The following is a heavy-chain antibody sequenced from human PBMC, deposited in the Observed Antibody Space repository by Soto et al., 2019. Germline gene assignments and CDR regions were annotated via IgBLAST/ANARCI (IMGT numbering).Heavy chain of an antibody. CDR1: GYTFTRYG. CDR2: ISGYNGDT. CDR3: ARQVVPTAIEYYYGMDV. V-gene: IGHV1-18*01. J-gene: IGHJ6*02. D-gene: IGHD2-2*01. Sequence: QLQLVQSGAEVKKPGASVKVSCKASGYTFTRYGISWVRQAPGQGLEWMGWISGYNGDTKYAQILQGRVTMTTDTSTSTANMELRSLRSDDTAIYYCARQVVPTAIEYYYGMDVWGQGTKVTVSS.